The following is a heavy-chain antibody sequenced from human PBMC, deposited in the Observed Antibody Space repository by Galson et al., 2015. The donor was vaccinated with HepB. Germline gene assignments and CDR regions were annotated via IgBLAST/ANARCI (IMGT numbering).Heavy chain of an antibody. CDR2: IYSGGST. CDR1: GFTVSSNY. Sequence: SLRLSCAASGFTVSSNYMSWVRQAPGKGLEWVSVIYSGGSTYYADSVKGRFTISRDNSKNTLYLQMNSLRVEDTAVYYCATRIAVADFDYWGQGTQVTVSS. J-gene: IGHJ4*02. CDR3: ATRIAVADFDY. D-gene: IGHD6-19*01. V-gene: IGHV3-66*04.